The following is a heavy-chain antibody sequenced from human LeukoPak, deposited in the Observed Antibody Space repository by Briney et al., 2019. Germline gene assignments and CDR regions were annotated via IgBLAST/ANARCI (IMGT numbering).Heavy chain of an antibody. Sequence: PGGSLRLSCAASGFSFSNAWMSWVRQAPGKGLGWVGRIKSKTHGGTTDYAAPVKGRFTISRDDSKNTLYLQMNSLRAEDTAVYYCAKDETSYYDILTGYFDAFDIWGQGTMVTVSS. CDR2: IKSKTHGGTT. V-gene: IGHV3-15*01. CDR3: AKDETSYYDILTGYFDAFDI. CDR1: GFSFSNAW. D-gene: IGHD3-9*01. J-gene: IGHJ3*02.